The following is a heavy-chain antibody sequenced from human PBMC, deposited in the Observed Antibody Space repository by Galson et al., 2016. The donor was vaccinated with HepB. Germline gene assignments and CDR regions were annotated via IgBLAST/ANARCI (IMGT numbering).Heavy chain of an antibody. CDR3: ARASVYSGSYRDASDI. Sequence: SLRLSCAASGFTFSSYVMSWVRQAPGKGLEWVAVIWYDGSNKYYADPVKGRFTISRDNSKNTLYLQMNSLRAEDTAVYSCARASVYSGSYRDASDIWGQGTMVTVSS. D-gene: IGHD1-26*01. CDR1: GFTFSSYV. V-gene: IGHV3-33*08. J-gene: IGHJ3*02. CDR2: IWYDGSNK.